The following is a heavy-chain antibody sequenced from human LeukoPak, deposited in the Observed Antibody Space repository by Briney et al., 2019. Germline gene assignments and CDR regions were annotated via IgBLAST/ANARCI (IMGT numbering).Heavy chain of an antibody. D-gene: IGHD3-22*01. CDR2: IRAYNGNT. J-gene: IGHJ4*02. V-gene: IGHV1-18*01. CDR1: GYTFTSYG. Sequence: ASVKVSCKASGYTFTSYGISWVRQAPGQGLEWMGWIRAYNGNTNYAQKLQGRVTMTTDTSTSTAYMELRSLRSDDTAVYYCAREPAYYDSSGYPPDAPGYWGQGTLVTVSS. CDR3: AREPAYYDSSGYPPDAPGY.